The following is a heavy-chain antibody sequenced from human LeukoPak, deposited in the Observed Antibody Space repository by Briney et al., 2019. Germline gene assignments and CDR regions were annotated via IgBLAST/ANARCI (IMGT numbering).Heavy chain of an antibody. CDR1: GFTFSTSW. J-gene: IGHJ4*02. V-gene: IGHV3-7*03. CDR2: IKKDGSET. D-gene: IGHD5-12*01. CDR3: ARGRYSGTTYYFDY. Sequence: GGSLRLSCAASGFTFSTSWMSWVRQVPGKGLEWVANIKKDGSETCYVDSVKGRFTISRDNAKNSLYLQMNSLRAEDTAMYYCARGRYSGTTYYFDYWGQGTLATASS.